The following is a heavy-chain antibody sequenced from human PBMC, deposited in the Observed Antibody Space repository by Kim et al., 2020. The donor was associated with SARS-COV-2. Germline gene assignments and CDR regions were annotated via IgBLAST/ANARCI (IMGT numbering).Heavy chain of an antibody. CDR1: GFTFDDYA. CDR3: AKAEYYDYVWGSYCYDY. V-gene: IGHV3-9*01. CDR2: ISWNSGSI. Sequence: GGSLRLSCAASGFTFDDYAMHWVRQAPGKGLEWVSGISWNSGSIGYADSVKGRFTISRDNAKNSLYLQMNSLRAEDTALYYCAKAEYYDYVWGSYCYDY. D-gene: IGHD3-16*02. J-gene: IGHJ6*01.